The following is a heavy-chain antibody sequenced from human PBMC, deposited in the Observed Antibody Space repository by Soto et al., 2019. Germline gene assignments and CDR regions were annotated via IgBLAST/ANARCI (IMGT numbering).Heavy chain of an antibody. J-gene: IGHJ4*02. V-gene: IGHV4-39*02. CDR3: ARRWGATFDY. CDR2: IYYSGST. CDR1: GGSISSSSFY. D-gene: IGHD1-26*01. Sequence: SETLSLTCTVSGGSISSSSFYWGWIRQPPGKGLEWVGSIYYSGSTYYNPSLKSRVTISVDTSKNHFSLKLSSVTAADTAVYYCARRWGATFDYWGQGTLVTVSS.